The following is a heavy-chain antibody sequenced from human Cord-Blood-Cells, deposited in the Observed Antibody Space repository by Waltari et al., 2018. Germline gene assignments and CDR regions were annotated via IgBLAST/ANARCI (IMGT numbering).Heavy chain of an antibody. CDR1: GGSISSGGYY. Sequence: QVQLQESGPGLVKPSQTLSLTCTVSGGSISSGGYYWSWIRQHPGKGLEWIGYIYYSGSTYYNPSLKSRVTIAVDTSKNQFSLKLSSVTAADTAVYYCARYSNHGEQLVSWGDAFDIWGQGTMVTVSS. CDR3: ARYSNHGEQLVSWGDAFDI. D-gene: IGHD6-6*01. V-gene: IGHV4-31*03. J-gene: IGHJ3*02. CDR2: IYYSGST.